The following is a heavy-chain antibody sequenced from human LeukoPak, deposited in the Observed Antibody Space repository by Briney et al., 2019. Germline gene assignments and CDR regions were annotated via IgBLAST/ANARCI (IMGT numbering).Heavy chain of an antibody. V-gene: IGHV4-34*01. J-gene: IGHJ4*02. CDR1: GGSFSGYY. D-gene: IGHD5-18*01. Sequence: SETLSLTCALYGGSFSGYYWSWIRQPPGKWLEWIGEINHSGSTNYNPSLKSRVTISVDTSTNQFSLKLSSVTAADTAVYYCASHAADTAMDPVDYWGQGTLVTVSS. CDR3: ASHAADTAMDPVDY. CDR2: INHSGST.